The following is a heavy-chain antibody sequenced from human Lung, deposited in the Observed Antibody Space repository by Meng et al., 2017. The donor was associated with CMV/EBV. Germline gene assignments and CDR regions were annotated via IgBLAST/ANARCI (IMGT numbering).Heavy chain of an antibody. Sequence: EVQLVESGGGLSQPGGSVRLCCAVSGFTLRSYWMHWVRQAPGKGLEWVSRIDNDDGRSTSYADSVKGRFTISRDSAKNTLYLQMNSLRVEDTAVYYCARGLQESLGWEMGYWGLGTMVTVSS. V-gene: IGHV3-74*01. D-gene: IGHD1-26*01. CDR2: IDNDDGRST. CDR1: GFTLRSYW. J-gene: IGHJ4*01. CDR3: ARGLQESLGWEMGY.